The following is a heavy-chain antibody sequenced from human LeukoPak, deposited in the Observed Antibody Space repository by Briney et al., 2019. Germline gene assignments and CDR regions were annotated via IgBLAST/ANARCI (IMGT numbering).Heavy chain of an antibody. CDR3: ARIRSYGDKYAEYFQH. CDR1: GYTFTGYY. D-gene: IGHD4-17*01. V-gene: IGHV1-2*02. J-gene: IGHJ1*01. Sequence: GASVKVSCKASGYTFTGYYMHWLRQAPGQGLEWMGWINPNSGGTKYALKFQGRVTMTRDTSISTAYMELSRLRSDDTAVYYCARIRSYGDKYAEYFQHWGQGTLVTVSS. CDR2: INPNSGGT.